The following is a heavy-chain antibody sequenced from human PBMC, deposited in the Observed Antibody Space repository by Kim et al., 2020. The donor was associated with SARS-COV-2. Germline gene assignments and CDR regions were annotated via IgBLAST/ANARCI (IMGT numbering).Heavy chain of an antibody. J-gene: IGHJ3*02. Sequence: GGSLRLSCAASGFTFSSYGMHWVRQAPGKGLEWVSGITSDGSSTNYADSVKGRFTISRDNAKNTLYLQMNSLRAEDTAVYYCARGYSSSWYGTHDAFDICGQGTMVTVSS. D-gene: IGHD6-13*01. CDR1: GFTFSSYG. CDR3: ARGYSSSWYGTHDAFDI. V-gene: IGHV3-74*01. CDR2: ITSDGSST.